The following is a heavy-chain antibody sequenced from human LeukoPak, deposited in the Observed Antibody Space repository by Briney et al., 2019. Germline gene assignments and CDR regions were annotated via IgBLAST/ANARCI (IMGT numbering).Heavy chain of an antibody. D-gene: IGHD2-2*01. CDR2: ISWNSGSI. V-gene: IGHV3-9*01. J-gene: IGHJ3*02. CDR1: GFTFDDYA. CDR3: AKDMIGLGYCSSTSCCRGPDAFDI. Sequence: PGGSLRLSCAASGFTFDDYAMHWVRQAPGKGLEWVSGISWNSGSIGYADSVKGRFTISRDNAKNSLYLQMNSLRAEDTALYYCAKDMIGLGYCSSTSCCRGPDAFDIWGQGTMVTVSS.